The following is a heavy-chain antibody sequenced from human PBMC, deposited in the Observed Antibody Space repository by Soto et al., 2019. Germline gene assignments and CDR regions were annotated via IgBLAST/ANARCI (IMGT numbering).Heavy chain of an antibody. CDR2: ISGDGKTT. CDR3: VKDWTGNKCPCLDV. J-gene: IGHJ6*02. V-gene: IGHV3-23*01. CDR1: GFTFNAHA. D-gene: IGHD2-8*02. Sequence: EVQVLESGGGLLQPGGSLRLSCVASGFTFNAHAMTWVRQGPGMGLEWTSTISGDGKTTHYADSVKGRFTVSRDNSKNTLSLQMNILRAEGTATYYCVKDWTGNKCPCLDVWGQGTTVTVSS.